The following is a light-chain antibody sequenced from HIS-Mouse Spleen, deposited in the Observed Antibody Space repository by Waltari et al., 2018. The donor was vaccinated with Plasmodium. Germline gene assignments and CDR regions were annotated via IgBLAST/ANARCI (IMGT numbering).Light chain of an antibody. CDR1: ALPKKT. CDR3: YSTDSSGNHRV. V-gene: IGLV3-10*01. J-gene: IGLJ3*02. Sequence: SYELTQPPSVSVSPRQTARITYSGDALPKKTAYWYQQKSGQAPVLVIYEDSKRPSGIPERFSGSSSGTMATLTISGAQVEDEADYYCYSTDSSGNHRVFGGGTKLTVL. CDR2: EDS.